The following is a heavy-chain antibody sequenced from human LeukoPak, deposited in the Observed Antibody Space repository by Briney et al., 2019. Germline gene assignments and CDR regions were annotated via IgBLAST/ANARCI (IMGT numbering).Heavy chain of an antibody. J-gene: IGHJ4*02. D-gene: IGHD3-22*01. V-gene: IGHV1-46*01. CDR1: GYTFTSYY. Sequence: ASVKVSCKASGYTFTSYYMHWVRQAPGQGLEWMGIINPSGGSTSYAQKFQGRVTITTGESTSTAYMELSSLRSEDTAVYYCARVYYDSSGYPLIDYWGQGTLVTVSS. CDR2: INPSGGST. CDR3: ARVYYDSSGYPLIDY.